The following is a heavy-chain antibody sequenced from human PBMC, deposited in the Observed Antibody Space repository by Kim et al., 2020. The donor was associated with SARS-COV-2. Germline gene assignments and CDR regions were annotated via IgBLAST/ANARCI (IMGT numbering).Heavy chain of an antibody. V-gene: IGHV5-51*01. CDR2: IYPGDSDT. Sequence: GESLKISCKGSGYSFTSYWIGWVRQMPGKGLEWMGIIYPGDSDTRYSPSFQGQVTISADKSISTAYLQWSSLKASDTAMYYCARLRYCSSTSCLGLADYWGQGTLVTVSS. CDR3: ARLRYCSSTSCLGLADY. J-gene: IGHJ4*02. D-gene: IGHD2-2*01. CDR1: GYSFTSYW.